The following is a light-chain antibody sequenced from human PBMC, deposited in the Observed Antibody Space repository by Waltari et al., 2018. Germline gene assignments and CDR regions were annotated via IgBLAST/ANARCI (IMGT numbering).Light chain of an antibody. J-gene: IGKJ3*01. V-gene: IGKV1-33*01. Sequence: DIEMTQSPSSLSASVGDTVTITCQASRDITNSLNWYQQKPGKAPKLLIYDASNLQTGVPSRFTGGGSGTYCTLTISSLQPEDVATYYCQQYEHLPPGGFTFGPGTKVDFK. CDR2: DAS. CDR1: RDITNS. CDR3: QQYEHLPPGGFT.